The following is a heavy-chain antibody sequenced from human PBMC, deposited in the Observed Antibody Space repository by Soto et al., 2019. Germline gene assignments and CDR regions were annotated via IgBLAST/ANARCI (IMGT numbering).Heavy chain of an antibody. CDR3: ARWWRDFWSGYYCYYYYGMDV. CDR1: GYTFTSYG. V-gene: IGHV1-18*01. CDR2: ISAYNGNT. Sequence: QVQLVQSGAEVKKPGASVKVSCKASGYTFTSYGISWVRQAPGQGLEWMGWISAYNGNTNYAQKLQGRVTMTTDTSTSTAYMELRSLRSDDTDVYYGARWWRDFWSGYYCYYYYGMDVWGQGTTVTVSS. D-gene: IGHD3-3*01. J-gene: IGHJ6*02.